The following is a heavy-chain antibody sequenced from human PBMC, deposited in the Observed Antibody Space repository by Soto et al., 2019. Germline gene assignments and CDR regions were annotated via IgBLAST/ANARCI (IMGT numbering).Heavy chain of an antibody. D-gene: IGHD2-2*01. J-gene: IGHJ6*02. CDR1: GGSFSGYY. V-gene: IGHV4-34*01. CDR3: ARLVVPAAAVHYYYYGMDV. CDR2: INHSGST. Sequence: SETLSLTCAVYGGSFSGYYWSWIRQPPGKGLEWIGEINHSGSTNYNPSLKSRVTISVDTSKNQFSLKLSSVTAADTAVYYCARLVVPAAAVHYYYYGMDVWGQGTTVTVSS.